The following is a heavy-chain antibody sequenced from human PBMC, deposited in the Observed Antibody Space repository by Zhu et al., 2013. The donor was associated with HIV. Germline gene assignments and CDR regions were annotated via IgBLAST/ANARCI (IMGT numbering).Heavy chain of an antibody. CDR2: IDPKSGGT. Sequence: QVQLVQSGAEVKMPGASIKVSCKASGYTFTAYYMHWVRQAPGQGLQWMGWIDPKSGGTNYAQNFQDRVTLTRDTSISTVYMQLTSLRSDDTAVYYCARDSGPYNKWGQGTLVTVSS. CDR3: ARDSGPYNK. D-gene: IGHD1-20*01. J-gene: IGHJ4*02. V-gene: IGHV1-2*02. CDR1: GYTFTAYY.